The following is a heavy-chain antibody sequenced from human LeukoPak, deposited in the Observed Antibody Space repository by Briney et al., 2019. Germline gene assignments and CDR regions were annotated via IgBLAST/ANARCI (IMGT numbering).Heavy chain of an antibody. D-gene: IGHD5-12*01. J-gene: IGHJ6*03. CDR2: IYYSGST. CDR3: ARARRVATSGLGYYMDV. V-gene: IGHV4-39*07. Sequence: PSETLSLTCTVSGGSISSSSYYWGWIRQPPGKGLEWIGSIYYSGSTYYNPPLKSRVTISVDTSKNQFSLKLSSVTAADTAVYYCARARRVATSGLGYYMDVWGKGTTVTVSS. CDR1: GGSISSSSYY.